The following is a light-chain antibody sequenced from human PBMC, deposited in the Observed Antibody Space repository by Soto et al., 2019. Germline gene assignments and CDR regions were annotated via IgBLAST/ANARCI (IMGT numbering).Light chain of an antibody. CDR1: QSVSSSY. J-gene: IGKJ5*01. CDR2: GAS. Sequence: EIVLTQSPGTLSLSPGERATLSCRASQSVSSSYLAWYQQKPGQAPRLLIYGASSRATGIPDRFSGSGSGTDFTLTISRLETEDFAVYYWQQYGITFGQGTRLEIK. V-gene: IGKV3-20*01. CDR3: QQYGIT.